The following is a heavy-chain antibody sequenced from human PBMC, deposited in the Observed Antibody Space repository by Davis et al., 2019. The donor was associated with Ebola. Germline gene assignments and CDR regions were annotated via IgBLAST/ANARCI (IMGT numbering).Heavy chain of an antibody. CDR3: ARAPWDIVVVPDIPEYYYYMDV. CDR1: GFTFSNSW. Sequence: SCQASGFTFSNSWMSLVRQAPGKGLEWVSAISGSGGSTYYADSVKCRFTISRDNSKNSLYLQMNRLSDEDTAVYYCARAPWDIVVVPDIPEYYYYMDVWGKGTTVTVSS. CDR2: ISGSGGST. J-gene: IGHJ6*03. V-gene: IGHV3-23*01. D-gene: IGHD2-2*01.